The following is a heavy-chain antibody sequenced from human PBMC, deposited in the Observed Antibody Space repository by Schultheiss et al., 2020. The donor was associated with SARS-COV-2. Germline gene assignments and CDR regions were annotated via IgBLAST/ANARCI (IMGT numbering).Heavy chain of an antibody. D-gene: IGHD3-16*01. CDR3: AREGGWFDP. CDR1: GASINNYY. J-gene: IGHJ5*02. Sequence: SETLSLTCTVSGASINNYYWSWIRQPPGKGLEWIGYIYYSGSTNYNPSLKSRVTMSIDTSKNQFSLKLRSVTAADTAVYYCAREGGWFDPWGQGTLVTVSS. V-gene: IGHV4-59*01. CDR2: IYYSGST.